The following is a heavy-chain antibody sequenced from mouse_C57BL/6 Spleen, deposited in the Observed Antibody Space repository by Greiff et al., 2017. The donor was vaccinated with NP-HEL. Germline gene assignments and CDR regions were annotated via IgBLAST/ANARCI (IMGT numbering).Heavy chain of an antibody. CDR3: ASYYDYVFAY. CDR2: IYPRSGNT. CDR1: GYTFTSYG. D-gene: IGHD2-4*01. V-gene: IGHV1-81*01. J-gene: IGHJ3*01. Sequence: QVQLQQSGAELARPGASVKLSCKASGYTFTSYGISWVKQRTGQGLEWIGEIYPRSGNTYYNEKFKGKATLTADKSSSTAYMELRSLTSEDSAVYFCASYYDYVFAYWGQGTLVTVSA.